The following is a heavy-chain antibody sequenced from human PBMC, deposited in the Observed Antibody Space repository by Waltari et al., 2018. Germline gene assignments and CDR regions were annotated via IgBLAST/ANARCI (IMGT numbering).Heavy chain of an antibody. D-gene: IGHD3-22*01. J-gene: IGHJ4*02. Sequence: VQLVQSGAEVKKPGASVKVSCEASGYSFPGYYIQLVRQAPGQGLEWMGRISPTTYSTDYAEKFQGRITLTTDTSINTAYMELSSLRSEDTAVYYCARGPEYYYDSSGYYIRWGQGTLVTVSS. CDR2: ISPTTYST. CDR1: GYSFPGYY. V-gene: IGHV1-2*06. CDR3: ARGPEYYYDSSGYYIR.